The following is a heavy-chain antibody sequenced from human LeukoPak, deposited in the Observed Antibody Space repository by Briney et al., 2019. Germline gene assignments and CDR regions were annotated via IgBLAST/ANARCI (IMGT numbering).Heavy chain of an antibody. V-gene: IGHV3-30-3*01. CDR2: ISYDGSNK. D-gene: IGHD6-25*01. Sequence: GGSLRLSCAASGFTFSSYAMHWVRQAPGKGLEWVAVISYDGSNKYYADSVKGRFTISRDNSKNTLYLQMNSLRAEDTAVYYCARWSGFLYGMDVWGQGTTVTVSS. J-gene: IGHJ6*02. CDR1: GFTFSSYA. CDR3: ARWSGFLYGMDV.